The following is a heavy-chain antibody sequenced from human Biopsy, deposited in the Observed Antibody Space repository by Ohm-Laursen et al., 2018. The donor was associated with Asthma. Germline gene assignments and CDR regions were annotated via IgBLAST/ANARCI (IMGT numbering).Heavy chain of an antibody. CDR3: ARGQKSAGDRWFDP. CDR2: INPNSGGT. CDR1: GYTFIGCH. D-gene: IGHD6-13*01. V-gene: IGHV1-2*06. Sequence: ASVKVSCKASGYTFIGCHIHWMRQAPGQGLEWMGRINPNSGGTNCAQKFQGRVTMTRDTSISTAYMEVSRLRSDDTAVYYCARGQKSAGDRWFDPWGQGTLVTVST. J-gene: IGHJ5*02.